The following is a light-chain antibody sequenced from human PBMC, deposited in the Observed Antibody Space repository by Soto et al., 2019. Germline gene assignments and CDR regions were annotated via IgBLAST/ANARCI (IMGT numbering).Light chain of an antibody. CDR3: QQYASLPLT. CDR2: GAS. CDR1: QSVSSSY. J-gene: IGKJ4*01. Sequence: EIVLTQSPGTLSLSPGERATLSCRASQSVSSSYLAWYQQKPGQAPRLLIYGASSRATGIPDRLSGSGSGTDFTLTISRLEPEDFAVYYCQQYASLPLTFGGGTKVDIK. V-gene: IGKV3-20*01.